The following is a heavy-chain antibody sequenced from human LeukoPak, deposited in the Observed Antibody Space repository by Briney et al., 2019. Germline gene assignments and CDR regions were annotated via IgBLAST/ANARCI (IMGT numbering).Heavy chain of an antibody. D-gene: IGHD2-8*01. Sequence: SETLSLTCTVSGGSISYHYWSWIRQPAGKGLEWIGRIYATGSPTYDPSLKSRVTMSQDTSKNQFSLKLTSVTAADTATYYCTRVKRYTNAYYFDSWGQGTLVTVSS. V-gene: IGHV4-4*07. CDR2: IYATGSP. CDR3: TRVKRYTNAYYFDS. J-gene: IGHJ4*02. CDR1: GGSISYHY.